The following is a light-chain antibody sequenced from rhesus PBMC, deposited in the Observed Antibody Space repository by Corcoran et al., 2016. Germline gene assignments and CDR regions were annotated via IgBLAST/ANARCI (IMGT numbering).Light chain of an antibody. V-gene: IGKV1-69*01. CDR1: QGISNW. J-gene: IGKJ4*01. CDR3: QQHDNSPLP. CDR2: RAS. Sequence: DIQMTQSPSSLSASVGDRVTITCRASQGISNWLAWYQQKLGKAPKLLIYRASNLETGVPSRFSGSGSGTDFTLTISRLQPADIATYYCQQHDNSPLPFGGGTKVEIK.